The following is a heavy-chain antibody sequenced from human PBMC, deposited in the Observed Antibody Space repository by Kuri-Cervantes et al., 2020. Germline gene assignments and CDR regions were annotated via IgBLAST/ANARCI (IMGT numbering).Heavy chain of an antibody. CDR2: INDSGTT. V-gene: IGHV4-59*11. D-gene: IGHD2-2*02. CDR3: ARQPATIRAAAIDS. J-gene: IGHJ5*01. Sequence: ESLKISCTVSGDSINGLFWSWIRQLPERGLEWIGYINDSGTTHYNPSLRSRVAISVDTFKNQFSLKVTSVTAADTAVYYCARQPATIRAAAIDSWGLGFLVTVSS. CDR1: GDSINGLF.